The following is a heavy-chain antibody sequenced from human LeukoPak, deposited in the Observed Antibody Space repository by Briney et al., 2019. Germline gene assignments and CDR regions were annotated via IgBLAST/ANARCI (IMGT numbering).Heavy chain of an antibody. V-gene: IGHV1-18*01. Sequence: ASVRVSCKTSGYTFVNFGLSWVRQAPGQGLEWMGWISAYNGNTKYAQRLQGRVTLTTDTSTSTAYIELRSLRSDDTAVYYCARGRDAYYFDYWGQGTLVTVSS. D-gene: IGHD3-16*01. CDR1: GYTFVNFG. CDR3: ARGRDAYYFDY. J-gene: IGHJ4*02. CDR2: ISAYNGNT.